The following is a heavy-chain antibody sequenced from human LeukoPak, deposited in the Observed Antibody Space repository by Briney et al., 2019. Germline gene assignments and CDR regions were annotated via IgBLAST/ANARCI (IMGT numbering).Heavy chain of an antibody. CDR3: ARGSIVGATPFDY. Sequence: SETLSLTCTVSGGSISSSSYYWGWIRQPPGKGLEWIGSIYYSGSTYYNPSLKSRVTISVDTSKNQFSLKLSSVTAADTAVYYCARGSIVGATPFDYWGQGTLVTVSS. CDR2: IYYSGST. D-gene: IGHD1-26*01. J-gene: IGHJ4*02. V-gene: IGHV4-39*07. CDR1: GGSISSSSYY.